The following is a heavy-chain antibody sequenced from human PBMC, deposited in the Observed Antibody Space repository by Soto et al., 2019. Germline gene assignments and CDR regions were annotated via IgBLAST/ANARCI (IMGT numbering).Heavy chain of an antibody. D-gene: IGHD1-26*01. V-gene: IGHV3-7*03. CDR2: IKQDGSEK. CDR3: ARGCRRSGRSADAFDL. CDR1: GFTFIDYY. Sequence: GGCLSLSCAASGFTFIDYYMSWIRQAPGKGLEWVVNIKQDGSEKYYVDSVKGRFTISRDNAKNSLYLQMNTLRAEDTAVYYCARGCRRSGRSADAFDLWGPVTMVPVSS. J-gene: IGHJ3*01.